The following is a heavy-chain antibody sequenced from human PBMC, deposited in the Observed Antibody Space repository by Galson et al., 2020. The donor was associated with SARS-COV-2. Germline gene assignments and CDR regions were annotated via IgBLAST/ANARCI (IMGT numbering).Heavy chain of an antibody. J-gene: IGHJ1*01. V-gene: IGHV4-31*03. D-gene: IGHD3-22*01. CDR2: IYYSGST. CDR3: ARGDYDSSGYYLGPFQH. CDR1: GGSISSGGYY. Sequence: ASETLSLTCTVSGGSISSGGYYWSWIRQHPGKGLEWIGYIYYSGSTYYNPSLKSRVTISVDTSKNQFSLKLSSVTAADTAVYYCARGDYDSSGYYLGPFQHWGQGTLVTVAS.